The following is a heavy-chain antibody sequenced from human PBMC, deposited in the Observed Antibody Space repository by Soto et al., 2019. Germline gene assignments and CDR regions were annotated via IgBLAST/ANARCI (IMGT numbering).Heavy chain of an antibody. CDR3: ASHFTGVLVLGTSPPGGDNYGWDV. CDR2: IIPILDIP. CDR1: GGTFSRYT. Sequence: QVQLVQSGAEVKKPGSSVKVSCKASGGTFSRYTFTWVRQAPGQGLEWMGRIIPILDIPNYAQNFQGRGTIPADKSTTTASMELSSRRSDDTAVYYCASHFTGVLVLGTSPPGGDNYGWDVWGQGTTVTVSS. J-gene: IGHJ6*02. V-gene: IGHV1-69*02. D-gene: IGHD2-8*02.